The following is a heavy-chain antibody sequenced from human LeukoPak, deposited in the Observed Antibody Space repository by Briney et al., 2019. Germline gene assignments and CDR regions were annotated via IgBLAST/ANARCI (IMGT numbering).Heavy chain of an antibody. D-gene: IGHD3-3*01. CDR3: ARQNDFRLDY. J-gene: IGHJ4*02. CDR2: IYPGDSDT. V-gene: IGHV5-51*01. CDR1: GYSLTSYW. Sequence: GESLKISCKGSGYSLTSYWIGWVRQMPGKGLEGMGIIYPGDSDTRYSPSLQGQVTISVDTSIGTAYLQWSSLKASDTAIYYCARQNDFRLDYWGQGTLVTVSS.